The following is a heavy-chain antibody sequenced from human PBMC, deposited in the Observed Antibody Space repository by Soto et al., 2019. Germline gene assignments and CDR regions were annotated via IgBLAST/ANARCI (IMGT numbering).Heavy chain of an antibody. J-gene: IGHJ4*02. Sequence: EVQLLESGGGLVQPGGSLRLSCAASGFTFSNYAMTWVRQAPGKGLEWVSVITGSGGGTYFVDSVKGRFTISGDNSKNTVYLQMNSLRAEDTAVYYCAKRPLTAAGFDYWGQATLVTVSS. V-gene: IGHV3-23*01. D-gene: IGHD6-13*01. CDR1: GFTFSNYA. CDR2: ITGSGGGT. CDR3: AKRPLTAAGFDY.